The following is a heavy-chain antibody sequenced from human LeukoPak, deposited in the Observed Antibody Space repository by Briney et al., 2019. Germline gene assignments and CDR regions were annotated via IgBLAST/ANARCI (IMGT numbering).Heavy chain of an antibody. CDR2: FDPEDGET. J-gene: IGHJ6*02. CDR3: ATVKATYYYYGMDV. D-gene: IGHD1-26*01. Sequence: ASVKVSCKVSGYTLTELSMHWVRQAPGKGLEWMGGFDPEDGETIYAQKFQGRVTMTEDTSTDTAYMELSSLRSEDTAVYYCATVKATYYYYGMDVWGQGTMVTVSS. V-gene: IGHV1-24*01. CDR1: GYTLTELS.